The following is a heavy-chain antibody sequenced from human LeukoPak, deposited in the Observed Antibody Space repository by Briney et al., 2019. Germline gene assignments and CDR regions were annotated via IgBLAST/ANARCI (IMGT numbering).Heavy chain of an antibody. CDR3: ARTHDYVWGSYRYTAPPYFDY. J-gene: IGHJ4*02. D-gene: IGHD3-16*02. Sequence: ASVKVSCKASGGTFSSYAISWVRQAPGQGLEWMGGIIPIFGTANYAQKFQGRVTITADKSTSTAYMELSSLRSEDTAVYYCARTHDYVWGSYRYTAPPYFDYWGQGTLVTVSS. CDR1: GGTFSSYA. V-gene: IGHV1-69*06. CDR2: IIPIFGTA.